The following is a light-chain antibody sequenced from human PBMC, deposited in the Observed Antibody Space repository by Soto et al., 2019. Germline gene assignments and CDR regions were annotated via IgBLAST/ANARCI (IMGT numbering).Light chain of an antibody. V-gene: IGKV2-28*01. J-gene: IGKJ1*01. CDR2: LGS. CDR3: VQALQSPPWT. CDR1: QSLLHSNGYNY. Sequence: DIVVTQSPLTLPVTPGETASISCRSSQSLLHSNGYNYLDWYLQKPGQSPQLLIYLGSNRASGVPDRFSGSGSGTDFTLEISRVEAEDVGVYYCVQALQSPPWTFGQGTKVELK.